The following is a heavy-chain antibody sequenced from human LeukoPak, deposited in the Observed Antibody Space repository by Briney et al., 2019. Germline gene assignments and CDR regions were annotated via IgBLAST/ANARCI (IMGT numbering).Heavy chain of an antibody. CDR3: ARLHRRQFTSFDY. CDR2: IYSEGST. V-gene: IGHV3-53*01. J-gene: IGHJ4*02. Sequence: GGSLRLSCAASGFTVSNTYMSWVRQAPGKGLAWVSAIYSEGSTYYLDSVRGRFTISRDSSNNTLYLQMNSLRADDTAVYYCARLHRRQFTSFDYWGQGTLITVS. D-gene: IGHD4-11*01. CDR1: GFTVSNTY.